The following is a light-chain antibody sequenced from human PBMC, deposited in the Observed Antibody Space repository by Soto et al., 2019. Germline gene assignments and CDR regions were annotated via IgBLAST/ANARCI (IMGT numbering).Light chain of an antibody. CDR2: AAS. V-gene: IGKV1-39*01. CDR3: QQSYSTPRT. Sequence: DIQRTQYPYSLSASVGDRVTITCRASQSISSYLNWYQQKPGKAPKLLIYAASSLQSGVPSRFSGSGSGTDFTLTISSLQPEDFATYYCQQSYSTPRTFGQGTKVDIK. CDR1: QSISSY. J-gene: IGKJ1*01.